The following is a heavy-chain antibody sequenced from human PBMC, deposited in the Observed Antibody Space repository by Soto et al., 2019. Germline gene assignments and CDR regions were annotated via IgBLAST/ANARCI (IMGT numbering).Heavy chain of an antibody. D-gene: IGHD2-15*01. CDR2: IYYSGST. J-gene: IGHJ5*02. V-gene: IGHV4-39*07. CDR3: ARVVVVAATNWFDP. Sequence: SETLSLTCTVSGGSISSSSYYWGWIRQPPGKGLEWIGSIYYSGSTYYNPSLKSRVTISVDRSKNQFSLKLSSVTAADTAVYYCARVVVVAATNWFDPWGQGTLVTVSS. CDR1: GGSISSSSYY.